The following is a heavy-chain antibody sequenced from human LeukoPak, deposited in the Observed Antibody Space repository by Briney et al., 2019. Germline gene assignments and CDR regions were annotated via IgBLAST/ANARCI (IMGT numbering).Heavy chain of an antibody. CDR1: GGSFSGYY. J-gene: IGHJ4*02. CDR3: ARGGYSYDDY. D-gene: IGHD5-18*01. V-gene: IGHV4-34*01. Sequence: PSETLSLTCAVYGGSFSGYYWSWIRQPPGKGLEWIGEINHSGSTNYNPSLKSRVTISVDTSKNQFSLKLSSVTAADTAVYYCARGGYSYDDYWGQGTLVTVSS. CDR2: INHSGST.